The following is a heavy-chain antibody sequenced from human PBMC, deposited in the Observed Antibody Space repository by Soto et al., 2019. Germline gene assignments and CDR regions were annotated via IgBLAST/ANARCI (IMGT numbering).Heavy chain of an antibody. V-gene: IGHV3-23*01. CDR3: AKDVHYDIVTGIEYFDH. CDR2: ISGTGRVT. Sequence: EEQLLESGGGLVQPGGSLKISCAVAGFTFSSYAMSWVRQAPGKGLEWVSGISGTGRVTNYAESVKGRFTISRDNPKNTLYLEMKSLRAEDTAVYYCAKDVHYDIVTGIEYFDHWGQGTLVTVSS. J-gene: IGHJ1*01. D-gene: IGHD3-9*01. CDR1: GFTFSSYA.